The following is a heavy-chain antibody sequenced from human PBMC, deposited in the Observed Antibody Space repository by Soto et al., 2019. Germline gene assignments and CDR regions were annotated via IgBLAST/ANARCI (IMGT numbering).Heavy chain of an antibody. CDR3: ARDSTYCTNGVCQNYYYYGMDV. J-gene: IGHJ6*02. V-gene: IGHV3-33*01. D-gene: IGHD2-8*01. CDR2: IWYDGSNK. Sequence: QVQLVESGGGVVQPGRSLRLSCAASGFTFSSYGMHWVRQAPGKGLEWVAVIWYDGSNKYYADSVKGRFTISRDNSKNTLYLQMNSMRAEDMAVYYCARDSTYCTNGVCQNYYYYGMDVWGQGTTVTVSS. CDR1: GFTFSSYG.